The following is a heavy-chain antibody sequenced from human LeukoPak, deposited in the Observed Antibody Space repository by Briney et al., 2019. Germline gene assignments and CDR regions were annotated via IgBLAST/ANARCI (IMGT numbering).Heavy chain of an antibody. V-gene: IGHV3-23*01. CDR1: GFTFSNAW. Sequence: PGGSLRLSCAASGFTFSNAWMSWVRQAPGKGLEWVSAISGSGGSTYYADSVKGRFTISRDNSKNTLYLQMNSLRAEDTAVYYCARGYDYVWGSLDYWGQGTLVTVSS. CDR3: ARGYDYVWGSLDY. CDR2: ISGSGGST. D-gene: IGHD3-16*01. J-gene: IGHJ4*02.